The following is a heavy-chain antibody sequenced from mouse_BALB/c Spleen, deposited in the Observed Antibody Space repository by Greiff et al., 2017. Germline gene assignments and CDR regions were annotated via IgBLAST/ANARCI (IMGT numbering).Heavy chain of an antibody. J-gene: IGHJ4*01. Sequence: VQLQQSGPELVRPGVSVKISCKGSGYTFTDYAMHWVKQSHAKSLEWIGVISTYYGNTNYNQKFKGKATMTVDKSSSTAYMELARLTSEDSAIYYCARWGTTVVGQYAMDYWGQGTSVTVSS. V-gene: IGHV1-67*01. CDR2: ISTYYGNT. CDR3: ARWGTTVVGQYAMDY. CDR1: GYTFTDYA. D-gene: IGHD1-1*01.